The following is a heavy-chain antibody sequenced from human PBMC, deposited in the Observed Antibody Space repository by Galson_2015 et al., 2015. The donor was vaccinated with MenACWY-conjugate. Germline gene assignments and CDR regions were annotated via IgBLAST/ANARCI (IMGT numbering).Heavy chain of an antibody. V-gene: IGHV4-38-2*02. J-gene: IGHJ4*02. CDR1: GYSISRGYY. CDR3: ARRFGGGYDD. CDR2: LYHSGIT. Sequence: ETLSLTCTVTGYSISRGYYWDWIRQPPGKGLEWIGSLYHSGITYYNASLKSRLTMSVDTSKNQFSLKLSSVTAADTALYYCARRFGGGYDDWGQGTVVSVSS. D-gene: IGHD6-25*01.